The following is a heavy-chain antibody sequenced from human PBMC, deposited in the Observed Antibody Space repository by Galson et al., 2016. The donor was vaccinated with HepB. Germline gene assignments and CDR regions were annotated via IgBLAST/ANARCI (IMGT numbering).Heavy chain of an antibody. D-gene: IGHD6-19*01. V-gene: IGHV3-9*01. CDR2: ISWNSVSI. CDR3: AKDRDNSGWYVDY. CDR1: GFTFDDYA. Sequence: SLRLSCAVSGFTFDDYAMHWVRQAPGKGLEWVSGISWNSVSIGYAGSVKGRFTISRDNAKNSLYLQMNSLRTEDTALYFRAKDRDNSGWYVDYWGQGTLVTVPS. J-gene: IGHJ4*02.